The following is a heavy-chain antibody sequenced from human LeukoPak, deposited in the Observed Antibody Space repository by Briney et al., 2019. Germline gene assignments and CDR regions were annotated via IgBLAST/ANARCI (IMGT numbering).Heavy chain of an antibody. D-gene: IGHD4-17*01. V-gene: IGHV3-9*01. CDR2: ISWNSGSI. CDR3: AKGSATVTTVGGFDY. J-gene: IGHJ4*02. CDR1: GFTFDDYA. Sequence: TGGSLRLSCAASGFTFDDYAMHWVRQAPGKGLEWVSGISWNSGSIGHADSVKGRFTISRDNAKNSLYLQMNSLRAEDTALYYCAKGSATVTTVGGFDYWGQGTLVTVSS.